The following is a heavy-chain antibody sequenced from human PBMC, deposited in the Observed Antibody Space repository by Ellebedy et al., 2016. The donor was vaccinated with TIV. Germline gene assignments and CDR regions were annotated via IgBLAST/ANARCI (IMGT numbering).Heavy chain of an antibody. J-gene: IGHJ4*02. D-gene: IGHD5-12*01. CDR1: GYTFTSYA. CDR3: ARGKRRGYSGYDPYDY. Sequence: ASVKVSCKASGYTFTSYAMHWVRQAPGQRFEWMGWINAGNGNTKYSQKFQGRVTITRDTSASTAYMELSSLRSEDTAVYYCARGKRRGYSGYDPYDYWGQGTLVTVSS. CDR2: INAGNGNT. V-gene: IGHV1-3*01.